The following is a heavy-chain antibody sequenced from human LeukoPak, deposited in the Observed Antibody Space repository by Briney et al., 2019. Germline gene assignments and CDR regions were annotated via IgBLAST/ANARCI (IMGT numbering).Heavy chain of an antibody. Sequence: SETLSLTCTVSGGSISSGGYYWRWLRQPPGKGLEWIGYIYYSGSTYYNPSLKSRVTISVDTSKNQFSLKLSSVTAADTAVYYCARDHRREIHYYGSGSTLFDYWGQGTLVTVSS. V-gene: IGHV4-30-4*01. CDR3: ARDHRREIHYYGSGSTLFDY. CDR1: GGSISSGGYY. CDR2: IYYSGST. J-gene: IGHJ4*02. D-gene: IGHD3-10*01.